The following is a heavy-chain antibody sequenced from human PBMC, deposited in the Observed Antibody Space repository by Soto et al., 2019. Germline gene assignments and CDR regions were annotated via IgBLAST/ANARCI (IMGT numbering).Heavy chain of an antibody. CDR1: RYIFNTYD. V-gene: IGHV1-8*01. J-gene: IGHJ4*02. CDR2: MNPNNGNT. Sequence: QVQLVQSGAEVKKPGASGKVSCKASRYIFNTYDINWVRQATGQGPEWMGWMNPNNGNTGYSPKFQGRVTMTSDTSTSTAYMELSSLTSEDTAVYYCTRGPRNWGFDYWGQGTQVTVSS. D-gene: IGHD7-27*01. CDR3: TRGPRNWGFDY.